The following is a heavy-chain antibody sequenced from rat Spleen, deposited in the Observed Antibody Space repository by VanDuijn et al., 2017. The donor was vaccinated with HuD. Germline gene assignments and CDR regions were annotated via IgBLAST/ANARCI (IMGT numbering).Heavy chain of an antibody. CDR2: INTDGGYT. Sequence: EVQLVESGGGLVQPGRSLKLSCAASGFIFSDFHLAWVRQAPTKGLEWVASINTDGGYTYYPDSVKGRFTISRDNSENTVYLQMNSLRSEDTATYYCAVSGYYSSYTRLMDAWGQGASVTVSS. CDR1: GFIFSDFH. J-gene: IGHJ4*01. V-gene: IGHV5-25*01. D-gene: IGHD1-2*01. CDR3: AVSGYYSSYTRLMDA.